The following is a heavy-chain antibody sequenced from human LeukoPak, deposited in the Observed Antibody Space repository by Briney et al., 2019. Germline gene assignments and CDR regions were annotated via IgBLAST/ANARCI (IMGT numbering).Heavy chain of an antibody. CDR1: GFTFSRYA. Sequence: SGGSLRLSCAASGFTFSRYAMSWVRQAPGKGLEWVSAISGSGDSTYYGDSVKGRFTISRDNSKNTLYLQMNSLRAEDTAVYYCAKTRPLDSSSWSHGDYWGQGTLVTVSS. CDR2: ISGSGDST. V-gene: IGHV3-23*01. CDR3: AKTRPLDSSSWSHGDY. D-gene: IGHD6-13*01. J-gene: IGHJ4*02.